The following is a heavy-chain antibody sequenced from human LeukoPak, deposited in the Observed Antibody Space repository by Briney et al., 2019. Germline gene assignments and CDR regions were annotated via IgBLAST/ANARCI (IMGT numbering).Heavy chain of an antibody. CDR2: INTNTGNP. Sequence: ASVKVSCKASGYTFISYAMNWVRQAPGQGLEWMGWINTNTGNPTYAQGFTGRFVFSLDTSVSTAYLQISSLKAEDTAVYYCARVHTVVTPASLGYWGQGPLVTVSS. V-gene: IGHV7-4-1*02. J-gene: IGHJ4*02. CDR3: ARVHTVVTPASLGY. D-gene: IGHD4-23*01. CDR1: GYTFISYA.